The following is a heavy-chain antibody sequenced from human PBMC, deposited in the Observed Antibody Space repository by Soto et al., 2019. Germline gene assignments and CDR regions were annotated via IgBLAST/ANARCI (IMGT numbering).Heavy chain of an antibody. V-gene: IGHV3-48*01. CDR1: GFTFSDYV. CDR3: ATSPTECY. D-gene: IGHD2-2*01. J-gene: IGHJ4*02. CDR2: ISSSSSTI. Sequence: PGGSLRLSCAASGFTFSDYVMNWVRQAPGKGLEWVSYISSSSSTIYYADSVKGRFTISRDNAKNSLYLQMNSLRGDDTAVYYCATSPTECYWGQGTPVTVSS.